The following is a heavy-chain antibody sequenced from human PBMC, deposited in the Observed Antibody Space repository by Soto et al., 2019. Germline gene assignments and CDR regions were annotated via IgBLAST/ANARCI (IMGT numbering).Heavy chain of an antibody. CDR1: GGTFSSYA. CDR3: ASPQKAIAAAAYWYFDL. D-gene: IGHD6-13*01. Sequence: QVQLVQSGAEVKKPGSSVKVSCKASGGTFSSYAISWVRQAPGQGLEWMGGIIPIFGTANYAQKFQGRVTITADESTSTAYMELSSLRSEDTAVYYFASPQKAIAAAAYWYFDLWGRGTLVTVSS. V-gene: IGHV1-69*01. CDR2: IIPIFGTA. J-gene: IGHJ2*01.